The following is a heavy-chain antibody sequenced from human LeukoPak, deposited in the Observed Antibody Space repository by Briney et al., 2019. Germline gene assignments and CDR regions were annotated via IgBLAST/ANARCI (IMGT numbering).Heavy chain of an antibody. V-gene: IGHV4-30-2*01. CDR3: ATEAVVGSDGFDY. J-gene: IGHJ4*02. Sequence: SQTLSLTCAVSGGSISSGGHSWNWIRQPQGKGLEWIGYIYNSGSAYSNPSLKSRVTTSVDLSKNQFSLKINSVTAADTAVYYCATEAVVGSDGFDYWGQGTLVTVSS. CDR1: GGSISSGGHS. CDR2: IYNSGSA. D-gene: IGHD6-19*01.